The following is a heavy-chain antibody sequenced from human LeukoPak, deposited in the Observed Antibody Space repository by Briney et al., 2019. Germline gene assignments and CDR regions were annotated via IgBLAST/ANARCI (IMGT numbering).Heavy chain of an antibody. Sequence: PSQTLSLTCTVSGGSISSGNYYWSWIRQPPGKGLEWIGYIYYSGSTYYNPSLKSRVTISVDTSKNQFSLKLSSVTAADTAVYYCARDIGYCSSTSCPRVDNWFDPWGQGTLVTVSS. CDR2: IYYSGST. D-gene: IGHD2-2*01. CDR3: ARDIGYCSSTSCPRVDNWFDP. V-gene: IGHV4-30-4*08. CDR1: GGSISSGNYY. J-gene: IGHJ5*02.